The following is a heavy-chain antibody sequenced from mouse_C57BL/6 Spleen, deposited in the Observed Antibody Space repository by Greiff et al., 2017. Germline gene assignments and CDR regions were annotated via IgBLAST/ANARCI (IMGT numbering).Heavy chain of an antibody. CDR1: DYSITSGYY. CDR3: ARDAYYGYRGY. J-gene: IGHJ2*01. CDR2: ISYDGSN. Sequence: DVLLQESGPGLVQPSQSLSLTCSFTDYSITSGYYWNWIRQLPGNKLEWMGYISYDGSNNYHPSLKNRISITRDTSKNQFFLKLNSVTTEDTATYYCARDAYYGYRGYWGQGTTLTVSS. D-gene: IGHD2-9*01. V-gene: IGHV3-6*01.